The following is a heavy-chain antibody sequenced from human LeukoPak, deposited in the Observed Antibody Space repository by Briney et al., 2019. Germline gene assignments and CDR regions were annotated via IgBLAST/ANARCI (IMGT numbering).Heavy chain of an antibody. Sequence: GSLRLSCAASGFTFSSHGLNWVRQAPGKGLEWVSGISPNGVITYYADSVKGRFTISRDNSKNTLYLQMNSPRAEDTAAYYCAKDGNWARFENWGQGTLVTVSS. V-gene: IGHV3-23*01. CDR1: GFTFSSHG. CDR2: ISPNGVIT. D-gene: IGHD7-27*01. J-gene: IGHJ4*02. CDR3: AKDGNWARFEN.